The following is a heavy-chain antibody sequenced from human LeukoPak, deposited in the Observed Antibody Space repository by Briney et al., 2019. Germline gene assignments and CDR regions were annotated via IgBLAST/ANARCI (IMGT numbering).Heavy chain of an antibody. CDR3: ARHTPTYCSSTSCYTAYYFDY. CDR1: GCTFTDYY. Sequence: ASVKISCKVSGCTFTDYYMHWVQQAPGKGLEWMGLVDPEDGKTIYAEKFQGRVTITADTSIDIAYMELSSLRSEDTAVYYCARHTPTYCSSTSCYTAYYFDYWGQGTLVTVSS. V-gene: IGHV1-69-2*01. D-gene: IGHD2-2*02. J-gene: IGHJ4*02. CDR2: VDPEDGKT.